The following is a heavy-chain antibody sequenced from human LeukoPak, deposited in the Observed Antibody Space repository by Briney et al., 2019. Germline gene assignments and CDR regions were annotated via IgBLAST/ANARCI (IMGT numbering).Heavy chain of an antibody. D-gene: IGHD5-18*01. V-gene: IGHV4-30-2*01. CDR3: ARALGGYSFFDY. Sequence: PSETLSLTCAVSGGSISSGGYSWSWIRQPPGKGLEWIGYIYHSGSTYYSPSLKSRVTISVDRSKNQFSLKLSSVTAADTAVYYCARALGGYSFFDYWGQGTLVTVSS. J-gene: IGHJ4*02. CDR1: GGSISSGGYS. CDR2: IYHSGST.